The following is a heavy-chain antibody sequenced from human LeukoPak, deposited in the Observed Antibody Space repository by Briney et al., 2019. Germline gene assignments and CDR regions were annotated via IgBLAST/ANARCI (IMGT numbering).Heavy chain of an antibody. CDR2: VSYDGTNQ. CDR1: GFTFSSYA. V-gene: IGHV3-30*18. CDR3: AQDRSPFPDSYFDL. D-gene: IGHD2-15*01. Sequence: PGGSLRLSCAASGFTFSSYAMHWVRQAPGKGLEWVAVVSYDGTNQYYGDTVKGRFTISRDNSKNTLYLQMSSLRPEDTAVYYCAQDRSPFPDSYFDLWGRGTLVTVSS. J-gene: IGHJ2*01.